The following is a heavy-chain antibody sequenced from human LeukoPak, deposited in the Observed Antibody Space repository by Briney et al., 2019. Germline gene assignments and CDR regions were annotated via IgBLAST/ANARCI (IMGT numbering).Heavy chain of an antibody. J-gene: IGHJ4*02. Sequence: ASVKVSRKASGYTFTSYYIDWVRQAPGQPLEWMGVINPSGGSTRYAQKFQGRVTMTGDPSTRTVYMELSSLTSDDSAVYYCARGTTDAYWGQGTPVTVSS. CDR1: GYTFTSYY. CDR2: INPSGGST. V-gene: IGHV1-46*01. CDR3: ARGTTDAY. D-gene: IGHD1-1*01.